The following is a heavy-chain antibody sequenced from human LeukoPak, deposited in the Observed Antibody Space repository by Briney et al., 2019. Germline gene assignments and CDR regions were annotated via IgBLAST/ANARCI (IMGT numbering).Heavy chain of an antibody. CDR2: ITDSGGNT. D-gene: IGHD3-3*01. J-gene: IGHJ6*02. CDR3: ARDGGDDYDFWSGYYLSEYGMDV. CDR1: GFTFRTFA. Sequence: PGGSLRLSCAASGFTFRTFAMSWVRQAPGRGLEWVSAITDSGGNTYYADSVKGRFTISRDNSKNTLYLQMNSLRAEDTAVYYCARDGGDDYDFWSGYYLSEYGMDVWGQGTTVTVSS. V-gene: IGHV3-23*01.